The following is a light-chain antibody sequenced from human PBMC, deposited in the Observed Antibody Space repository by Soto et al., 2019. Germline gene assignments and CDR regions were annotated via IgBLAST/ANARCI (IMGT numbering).Light chain of an antibody. CDR2: EVR. CDR3: SSYTSSTTLSI. V-gene: IGLV2-14*01. J-gene: IGLJ7*01. Sequence: QSALTQPASVSGSPGQSITVSCTGTNTDVGGYNYVSWYQHRPGKAPRLMIYEVRNRLSGVSNRFSGSKSGDTASLTISGLLAEDEADYYCSSYTSSTTLSIFGGGTQLTVL. CDR1: NTDVGGYNY.